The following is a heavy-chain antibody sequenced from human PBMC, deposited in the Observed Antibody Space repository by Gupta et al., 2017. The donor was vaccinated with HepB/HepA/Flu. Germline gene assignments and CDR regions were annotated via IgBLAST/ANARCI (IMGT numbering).Heavy chain of an antibody. V-gene: IGHV5-51*01. Sequence: VQLVQSGAEVKKPGESLKISCKAYGYTFANYWIGWVRQMPGKGREWVGIVYPDESDPRYSPSFQGHVTISVDKSISTAYLQWSSLKASDTAMYYCARQRFFDYWGQGTLVTVSS. J-gene: IGHJ4*02. CDR1: GYTFANYW. CDR2: VYPDESDP. CDR3: ARQRFFDY. D-gene: IGHD4-17*01.